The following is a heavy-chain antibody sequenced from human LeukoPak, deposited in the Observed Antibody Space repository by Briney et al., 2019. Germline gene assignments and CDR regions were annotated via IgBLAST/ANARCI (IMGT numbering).Heavy chain of an antibody. V-gene: IGHV4-4*09. CDR2: IYTSGST. Sequence: SETLSLTCTVPGGSISSYYWSWIRQPPGKGLEWIGYIYTSGSTNYNPSLKSRVTISVDTSKNQLSLKLSSVTAADTAVYYCARHDTSFDFWSGYLPPNYYYYYMDVWGKGTTVTVSS. D-gene: IGHD3-3*01. J-gene: IGHJ6*03. CDR1: GGSISSYY. CDR3: ARHDTSFDFWSGYLPPNYYYYYMDV.